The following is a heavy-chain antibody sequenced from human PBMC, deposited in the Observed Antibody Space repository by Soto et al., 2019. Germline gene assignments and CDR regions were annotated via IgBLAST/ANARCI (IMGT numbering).Heavy chain of an antibody. Sequence: QVQLVQSGAEVKKPGASVKVSCKASGYTFTSYGISWVRQAPGQGLEWMGWISAYNGNTNYAQKLQGRVTMPTDTSTSTAYMEVRRLRSDAKAVYYCARGAIVLVPARWFDPWGQGTLVTVS. CDR2: ISAYNGNT. CDR1: GYTFTSYG. CDR3: ARGAIVLVPARWFDP. V-gene: IGHV1-18*01. D-gene: IGHD2-2*01. J-gene: IGHJ5*02.